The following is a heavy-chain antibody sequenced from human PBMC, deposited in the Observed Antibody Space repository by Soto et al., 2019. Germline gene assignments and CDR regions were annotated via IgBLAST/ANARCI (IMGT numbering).Heavy chain of an antibody. V-gene: IGHV4-4*07. J-gene: IGHJ4*02. CDR2: IYTSGST. D-gene: IGHD6-6*01. CDR3: ATSLRRYSSSSYFDY. Sequence: QVQLQESGPGLVKPSETLSLTCTVSGGSISSYYWSWIRQPAGKGLEWIGRIYTSGSTNYNPSLKSRVTMSVDTSKSQFSLKLSSVTAADTAVYYCATSLRRYSSSSYFDYWGQGTLVTVSS. CDR1: GGSISSYY.